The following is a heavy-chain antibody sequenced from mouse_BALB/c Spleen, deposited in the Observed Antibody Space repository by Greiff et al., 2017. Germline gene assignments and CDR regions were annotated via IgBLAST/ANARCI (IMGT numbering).Heavy chain of an antibody. V-gene: IGHV1S135*01. Sequence: EVKLVESGAELVRPGASVKLSCKASGYSFTDYNMYWVKQSHGKSLEWIGYIDPYNGGTSYNQKFKGKATLTVDKSSSTAFMHLNSLTSEDSAVYYCARSLITTVVAHYAMDYWGQGTSVTVSS. D-gene: IGHD1-1*01. CDR3: ARSLITTVVAHYAMDY. J-gene: IGHJ4*01. CDR1: GYSFTDYN. CDR2: IDPYNGGT.